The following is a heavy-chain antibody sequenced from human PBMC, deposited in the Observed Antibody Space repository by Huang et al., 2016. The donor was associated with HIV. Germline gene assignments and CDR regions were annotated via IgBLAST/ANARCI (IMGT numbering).Heavy chain of an antibody. Sequence: QVQLQESGPGLVTPSETLSLTCIVSGASMNSRSYYWGWIRQPPGRGLEWLGSMYSSGSTYCNPSLKVRVTMSVDTSKNEFSLKLRSVTAADTALYYCARHAGSSRRYYFDYWGRGILVTVSS. V-gene: IGHV4-39*01. CDR2: MYSSGST. CDR3: ARHAGSSRRYYFDY. J-gene: IGHJ4*02. D-gene: IGHD6-13*01. CDR1: GASMNSRSYY.